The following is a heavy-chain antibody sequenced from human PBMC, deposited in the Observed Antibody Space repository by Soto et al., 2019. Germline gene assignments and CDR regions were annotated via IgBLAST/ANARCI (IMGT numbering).Heavy chain of an antibody. D-gene: IGHD1-26*01. J-gene: IGHJ4*02. Sequence: QVQLQESGPGLVKPSETLSLTCTVSGGSVNSGSYYWSWIRQPPGKGLEWIGYIYYSGSTNYNPSLKSRVTISVDTSKNQFSLKLSSVTAADTAVYYCARGGVGATGYWGQGTLVTVSS. CDR2: IYYSGST. CDR3: ARGGVGATGY. V-gene: IGHV4-61*01. CDR1: GGSVNSGSYY.